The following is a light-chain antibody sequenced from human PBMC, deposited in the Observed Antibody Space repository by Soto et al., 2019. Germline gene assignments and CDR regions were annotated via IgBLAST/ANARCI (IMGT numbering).Light chain of an antibody. J-gene: IGKJ5*01. Sequence: DIQLTQSRSTLSASVGERVTLTCRASQSISRGLAWYQQKPGKAPQALIYDASSLKSGVPSRFSGNGSGTEFTLTISSLQPDDFATYYCQQYNTYSTFGQGTRLEIK. CDR1: QSISRG. CDR3: QQYNTYST. CDR2: DAS. V-gene: IGKV1-5*01.